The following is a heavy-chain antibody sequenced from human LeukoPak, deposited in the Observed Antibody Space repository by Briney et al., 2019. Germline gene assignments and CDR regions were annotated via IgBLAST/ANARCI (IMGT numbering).Heavy chain of an antibody. CDR1: GFTFSSYS. Sequence: GGSLRLSCAASGFTFSSYSMNWVRQAPGKGLEWVSSISSSSSYIYYADSVKGRFTISRVNDKNSLYLQMSSLRAEDTAVYYCARDKASGQWKSDYWGQGTLVTVSS. D-gene: IGHD6-19*01. CDR3: ARDKASGQWKSDY. J-gene: IGHJ4*02. CDR2: ISSSSSYI. V-gene: IGHV3-21*01.